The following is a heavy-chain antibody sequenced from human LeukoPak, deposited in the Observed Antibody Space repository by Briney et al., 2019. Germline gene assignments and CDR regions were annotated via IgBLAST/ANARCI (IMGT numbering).Heavy chain of an antibody. CDR2: ISSSGGST. CDR1: GFTFSNYA. D-gene: IGHD3-22*01. Sequence: GGSLRLSCAASGFTFSNYAMSWVRQAPGKGLEWVSAISSSGGSTFYADSVKGRFTISRDNPKNTLYLQMNSLRAEDTAVYYCAKPMFYDSSGYYPGLFNSWGQGTLVTVSS. V-gene: IGHV3-23*01. CDR3: AKPMFYDSSGYYPGLFNS. J-gene: IGHJ4*02.